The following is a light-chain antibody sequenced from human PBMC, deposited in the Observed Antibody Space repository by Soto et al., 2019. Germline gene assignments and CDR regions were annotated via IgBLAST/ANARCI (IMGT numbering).Light chain of an antibody. J-gene: IGLJ3*02. CDR2: EVS. CDR3: CSFAGSSTFWV. CDR1: SSDVGGYNY. V-gene: IGLV2-14*01. Sequence: QSVLTQPASVSGSPGQSITISCTGTSSDVGGYNYVSWYQQHPGKAPKLMIYEVSNRPLGVSNRFSGSKSGNTASLTISGLQAEDEADYYCCSFAGSSTFWVFGGGTKVTVL.